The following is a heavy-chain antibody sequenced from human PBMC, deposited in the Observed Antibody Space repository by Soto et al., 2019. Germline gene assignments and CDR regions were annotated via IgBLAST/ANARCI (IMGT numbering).Heavy chain of an antibody. CDR1: SGSISSHY. V-gene: IGHV4-59*11. Sequence: SETLSLTCTVSSGSISSHYWSWIRQPPGKGLEWIGYIHYSGSTNYNPSLKSRVTISVDTSKNQFSLKLTSVTAADTAVYYCARGGAPEIWLQLDYFDNWGQGTLVTVSS. CDR2: IHYSGST. J-gene: IGHJ4*02. D-gene: IGHD5-12*01. CDR3: ARGGAPEIWLQLDYFDN.